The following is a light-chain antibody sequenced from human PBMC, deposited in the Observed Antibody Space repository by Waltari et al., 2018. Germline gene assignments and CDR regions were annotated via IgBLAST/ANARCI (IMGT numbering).Light chain of an antibody. CDR2: YDT. Sequence: YVLTQPPSLSVAPGKTATLTCGGENIETKSVNWYQQKPGQAPVLVLFYDTDRPSGIPDRFSGSNSGNTATLTISWVEAGDEADYHCQVWDDTTNSGVFGGGTRLTVL. V-gene: IGLV3-21*04. CDR3: QVWDDTTNSGV. CDR1: NIETKS. J-gene: IGLJ3*02.